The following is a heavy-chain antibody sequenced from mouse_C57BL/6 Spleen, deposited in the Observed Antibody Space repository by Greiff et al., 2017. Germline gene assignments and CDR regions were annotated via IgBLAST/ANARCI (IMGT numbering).Heavy chain of an antibody. CDR3: ARYGNPYYYAMDY. J-gene: IGHJ4*01. Sequence: VKLMESGPELVKPGASVKISCKASGYAFSSSWMNWVKQRPGKGLEWIGRIYPGDGDTNYNGKFKGKATLTADKSSSTAYMQLSSLTSEDSAVYFCARYGNPYYYAMDYWGQGTSVTVSS. V-gene: IGHV1-82*01. CDR2: IYPGDGDT. CDR1: GYAFSSSW. D-gene: IGHD1-1*01.